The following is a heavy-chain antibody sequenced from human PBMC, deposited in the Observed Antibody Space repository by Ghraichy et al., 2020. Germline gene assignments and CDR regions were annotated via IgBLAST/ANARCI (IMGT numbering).Heavy chain of an antibody. CDR2: INHSGST. CDR1: GGFFSGYY. Sequence: SETLSLTCAVYGGFFSGYYWSWIRQPPGKGLEWIGEINHSGSTNYNPSLKSRVTISVDTPKNQFSLKLSSVTAADTAVYYCARVGYADAFDIWGQGTMVTVSS. D-gene: IGHD2-2*01. J-gene: IGHJ3*02. CDR3: ARVGYADAFDI. V-gene: IGHV4-34*01.